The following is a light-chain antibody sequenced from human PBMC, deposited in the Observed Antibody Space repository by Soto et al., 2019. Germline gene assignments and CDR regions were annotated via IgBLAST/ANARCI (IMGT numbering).Light chain of an antibody. CDR1: QSVSSNS. V-gene: IGKV3-20*01. CDR2: DAF. CDR3: QQYDNAPWT. Sequence: SVVADSPDTLSLSPEDRATLSCRATQSVSSNSLAWYQQKPGQAPRLLIYDAFNRATGVPARFRGSGSGTDFTLTISGLEPADSAVYYCQQYDNAPWTFGQGTKVDI. J-gene: IGKJ1*01.